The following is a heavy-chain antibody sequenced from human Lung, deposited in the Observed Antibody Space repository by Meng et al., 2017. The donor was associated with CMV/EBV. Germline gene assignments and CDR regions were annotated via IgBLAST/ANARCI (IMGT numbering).Heavy chain of an antibody. CDR1: GYTFTSYG. CDR3: ARIGATSSSYYGMDV. CDR2: ISAYNGNT. Sequence: AXVXVSXXASGYTFTSYGISWVRQAPGQGLEWMGWISAYNGNTNYAQKLQGRVTMTTDTSTSTAYMELRSLRSDDTAVYYCARIGATSSSYYGMDVWGQGXTVTVSS. D-gene: IGHD6-6*01. J-gene: IGHJ6*02. V-gene: IGHV1-18*01.